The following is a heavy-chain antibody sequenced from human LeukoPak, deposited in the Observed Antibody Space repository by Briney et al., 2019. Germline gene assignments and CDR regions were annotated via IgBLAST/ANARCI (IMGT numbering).Heavy chain of an antibody. Sequence: SETLSLTCTVSGGSISSSAYHWGWIRQPPGKGLEWIGYIYYSGSTNYNPSLKSRVTISVDTSKNQFSLKLSSVTAADTAVYYCARDLQNYYGSGSYGAFDIWGQGTMVTVSS. D-gene: IGHD3-10*01. CDR3: ARDLQNYYGSGSYGAFDI. V-gene: IGHV4-61*08. J-gene: IGHJ3*02. CDR2: IYYSGST. CDR1: GGSISSSAYH.